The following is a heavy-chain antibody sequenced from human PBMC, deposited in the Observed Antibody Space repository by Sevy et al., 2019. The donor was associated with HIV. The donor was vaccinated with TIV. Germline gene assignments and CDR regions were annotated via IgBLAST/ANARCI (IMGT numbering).Heavy chain of an antibody. Sequence: SETLSPTCTLSGGSITSLYWNWIRQPPGKGLEWIANIYYNGHITNNPSSRSRVTLPLDTSKNQFSLRLSSVTAADTAMYYCAGENAWGRGYSWGQGTLVTVSS. CDR3: AGENAWGRGYS. D-gene: IGHD1-26*01. V-gene: IGHV4-59*08. J-gene: IGHJ4*02. CDR1: GGSITSLY. CDR2: IYYNGHI.